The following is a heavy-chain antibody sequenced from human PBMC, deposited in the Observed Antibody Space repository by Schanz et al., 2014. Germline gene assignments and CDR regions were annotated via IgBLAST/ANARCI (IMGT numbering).Heavy chain of an antibody. J-gene: IGHJ6*02. CDR1: GFIFNDYY. CDR2: ISRDGTTS. CDR3: ARAGCINGACKYGMDV. Sequence: ESGGGLVKPGGSLRLSCAASGFIFNDYYMNWIRQAPGKGLEWLSYISRDGTTSYYADSVKGRFTISRDNSKNSLYLEMTSLRGEDTAVYYCARAGCINGACKYGMDVWGQGTTVTVSS. D-gene: IGHD2-8*01. V-gene: IGHV3-11*01.